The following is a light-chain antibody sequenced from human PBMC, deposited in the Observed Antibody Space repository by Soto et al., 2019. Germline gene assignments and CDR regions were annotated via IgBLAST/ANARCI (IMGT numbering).Light chain of an antibody. CDR3: CSFVAGTTLYV. CDR2: EVS. J-gene: IGLJ1*01. CDR1: SSDVATYNL. V-gene: IGLV2-23*02. Sequence: QSALTQPASVSGSPGQSITISCTGISSDVATYNLVSWYQQRPGKGPKLIIYEVSKRPSGVSNRFSGSKSGNTASLTISGLQAEDEADYYCCSFVAGTTLYVFAIGTKLIVL.